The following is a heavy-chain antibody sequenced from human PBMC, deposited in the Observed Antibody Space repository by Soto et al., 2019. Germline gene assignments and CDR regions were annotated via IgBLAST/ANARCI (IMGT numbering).Heavy chain of an antibody. CDR1: GFTFSSYG. D-gene: IGHD3-22*01. V-gene: IGHV3-33*01. J-gene: IGHJ6*02. CDR2: RWYDGSNK. Sequence: GGSLRLSCAASGFTFSSYGMHWVRQAPGKGLEWVAVRWYDGSNKYYADSVKGRFTISRDNSKNTLYLQMNSLRAEDTAVYYCARDSRYYYDSSGHPAGMDVWGQGTTVTVSS. CDR3: ARDSRYYYDSSGHPAGMDV.